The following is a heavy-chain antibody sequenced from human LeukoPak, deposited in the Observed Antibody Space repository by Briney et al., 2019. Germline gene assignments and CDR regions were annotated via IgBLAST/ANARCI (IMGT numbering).Heavy chain of an antibody. CDR1: GGSFSGYY. D-gene: IGHD6-19*01. Sequence: SETLSLTCAVSGGSFSGYYWSWIRQPPGKGLEWIGEINHSGSTNYNPSLKSRVTISVDTSKNQFSRKLSSVTAADTAVYYCAREGLQWLARAFDYWGQGTLVTVSS. CDR3: AREGLQWLARAFDY. J-gene: IGHJ4*02. CDR2: INHSGST. V-gene: IGHV4-34*01.